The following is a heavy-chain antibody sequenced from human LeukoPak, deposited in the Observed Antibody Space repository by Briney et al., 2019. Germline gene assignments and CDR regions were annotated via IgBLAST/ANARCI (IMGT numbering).Heavy chain of an antibody. Sequence: SGGSLRLSCAASGFTFSSYSMNWVRQAPGKGLEWVSSISSSSSYIYYADSVKGRFTISRDNAKNSLYLQMNSLRAEDTAVYYCANEYSSSSGLGYWGQGTLVTVSS. J-gene: IGHJ4*02. CDR2: ISSSSSYI. D-gene: IGHD6-6*01. CDR3: ANEYSSSSGLGY. V-gene: IGHV3-21*01. CDR1: GFTFSSYS.